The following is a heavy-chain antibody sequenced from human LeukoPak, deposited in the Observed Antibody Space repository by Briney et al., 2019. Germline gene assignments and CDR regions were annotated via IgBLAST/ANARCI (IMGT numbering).Heavy chain of an antibody. CDR3: ARVGDWNDLVY. D-gene: IGHD1-1*01. CDR2: ISYTVTT. J-gene: IGHJ4*02. V-gene: IGHV4-59*01. CDR1: GRSISTYY. Sequence: SETLSLTCTVSGRSISTYYWSWIRQPPGKGLEWIGYISYTVTTNYNPSLKSRVTISVDTSKNQFSLKLSSVTAADTAVYYCARVGDWNDLVYWGQGTLVTVSS.